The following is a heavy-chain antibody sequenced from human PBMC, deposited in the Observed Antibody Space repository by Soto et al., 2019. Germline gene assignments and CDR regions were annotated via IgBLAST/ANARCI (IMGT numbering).Heavy chain of an antibody. CDR2: ITWNSDEI. Sequence: EVQLVESGGGLVQPGRSLRLSCAASGFTFDDYAMHWVRQRPGRGLEWVSGITWNSDEIGYPDSVKGRFSISRDNAKKYLYLQMNSVRPDATAVYCCAASRGDDRIGSSVYYYGMDVWGPGTTFSVSS. D-gene: IGHD5-12*01. V-gene: IGHV3-9*01. J-gene: IGHJ6*02. CDR1: GFTFDDYA. CDR3: AASRGDDRIGSSVYYYGMDV.